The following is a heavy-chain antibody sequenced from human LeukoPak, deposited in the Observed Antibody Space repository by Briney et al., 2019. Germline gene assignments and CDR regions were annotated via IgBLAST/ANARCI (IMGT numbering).Heavy chain of an antibody. CDR2: MSSSSSYI. V-gene: IGHV3-21*01. D-gene: IGHD1-26*01. CDR3: ARGGNYWPQWWFDP. J-gene: IGHJ5*02. CDR1: GFIFSSYS. Sequence: GGSLRLSCAASGFIFSSYSMSWVRQAPGKGLEWVSFMSSSSSYIYYADSVKGRFTISRDNAKNSLYLQMNSLRADDTAVYYCARGGNYWPQWWFDPWGRGTLVSVSS.